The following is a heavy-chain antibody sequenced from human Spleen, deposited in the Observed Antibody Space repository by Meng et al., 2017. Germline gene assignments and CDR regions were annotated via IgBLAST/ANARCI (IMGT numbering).Heavy chain of an antibody. V-gene: IGHV4-34*01. CDR1: GGSFSNYY. CDR2: INHSGST. Sequence: QVLLRQWCAGLLKPSETLSLTCVVSGGSFSNYYWSWIRQPPGKGLEWIGEINHSGSTNYNPSLESRATVSVDTSQNNLSLKLSSVTAADSAAYYCARGPTTMAHDFDYWGQGTLVTVSS. CDR3: ARGPTTMAHDFDY. J-gene: IGHJ4*02. D-gene: IGHD4-11*01.